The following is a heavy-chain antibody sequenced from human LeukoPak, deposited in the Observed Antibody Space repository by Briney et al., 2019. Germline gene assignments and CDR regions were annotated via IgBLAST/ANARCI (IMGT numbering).Heavy chain of an antibody. CDR1: GFTFSNYA. CDR2: ISGSGGST. D-gene: IGHD4-23*01. J-gene: IGHJ1*01. V-gene: IGHV3-23*01. CDR3: ARAGGKYYHAEYFQY. Sequence: PGGSLRLSCAASGFTFSNYALSWVRQAPGKGLEWVSDISGSGGSTYYADSVKGRFTISRDNSKNTLNLQMNSLTTGDTAVYYCARAGGKYYHAEYFQYWGPGTLVTVSS.